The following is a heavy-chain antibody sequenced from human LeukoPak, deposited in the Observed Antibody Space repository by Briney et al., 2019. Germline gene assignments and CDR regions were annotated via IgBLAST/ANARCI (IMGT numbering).Heavy chain of an antibody. J-gene: IGHJ4*02. CDR2: IYYGGNA. CDR1: GGSISSSSYN. D-gene: IGHD5-18*01. V-gene: IGHV4-39*07. Sequence: SETLSLTCTVSGGSISSSSYNWGWIRQPPGKGLEWIGSIYYGGNAYYNPSLKSRVTISVDTSKNQFFLRLSSVTAADTAVYYCARTRGYSYYFDYWGQGALITVSS. CDR3: ARTRGYSYYFDY.